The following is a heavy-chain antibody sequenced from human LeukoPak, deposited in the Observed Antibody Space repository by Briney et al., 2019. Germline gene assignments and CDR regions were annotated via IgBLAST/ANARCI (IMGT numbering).Heavy chain of an antibody. J-gene: IGHJ4*02. Sequence: GGSLRLSCAASGFTFSSYAMSWVRQAPGKGLEWISTIGGSGGITYYADSVKGRFTISRDNAKNSLYLQMNSLRAEDTAVYYCARGVYYFDYWGQGTLVTVSS. D-gene: IGHD2/OR15-2a*01. CDR2: IGGSGGIT. CDR3: ARGVYYFDY. CDR1: GFTFSSYA. V-gene: IGHV3-23*01.